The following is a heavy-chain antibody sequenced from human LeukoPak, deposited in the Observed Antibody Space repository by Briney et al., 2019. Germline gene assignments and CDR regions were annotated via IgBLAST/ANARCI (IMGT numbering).Heavy chain of an antibody. Sequence: SETLSLTCAVYGGSFSGYYWSWIRQPPGKGLEWIGEINHSGSTNYNPSLKSRVTMSVDTSKNQFSLKLSSVTAADTAVYYCARDHITIFGVGSYDYWGQGTLVTVSS. CDR3: ARDHITIFGVGSYDY. D-gene: IGHD3-3*01. CDR1: GGSFSGYY. CDR2: INHSGST. J-gene: IGHJ4*02. V-gene: IGHV4-34*01.